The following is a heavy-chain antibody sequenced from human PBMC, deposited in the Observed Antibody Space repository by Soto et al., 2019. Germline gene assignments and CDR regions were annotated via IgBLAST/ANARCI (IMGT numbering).Heavy chain of an antibody. Sequence: ASVKVSCKASGYTFTSYAMHWVRQAHGQRLEWMGWINAGNGNTKYSQKFQGRVTITRDTSASTAYMELSSLRSEDTAVYYCARVPGSSNWYVFDYWGQGTLVTVSS. CDR1: GYTFTSYA. CDR2: INAGNGNT. J-gene: IGHJ4*02. V-gene: IGHV1-3*01. D-gene: IGHD6-13*01. CDR3: ARVPGSSNWYVFDY.